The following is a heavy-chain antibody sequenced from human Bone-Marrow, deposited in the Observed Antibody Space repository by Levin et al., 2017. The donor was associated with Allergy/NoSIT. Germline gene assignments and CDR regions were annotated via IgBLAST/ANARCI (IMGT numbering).Heavy chain of an antibody. Sequence: PGGSLRLSCTVSNSSFDSFYWSWIRQPPGKGLEWIGYVFFNGNTNYNPSLKSRVSMSVDTSNNQFSLKLTSVTAADTAVYFCARFDYGDYFGFWGQGRPVTVSS. CDR1: NSSFDSFY. J-gene: IGHJ4*02. CDR2: VFFNGNT. D-gene: IGHD4-17*01. V-gene: IGHV4-59*12. CDR3: ARFDYGDYFGF.